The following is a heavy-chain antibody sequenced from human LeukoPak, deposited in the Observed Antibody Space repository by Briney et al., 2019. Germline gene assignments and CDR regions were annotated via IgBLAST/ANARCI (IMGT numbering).Heavy chain of an antibody. D-gene: IGHD3-16*01. CDR1: GFPFNRIA. CDR2: LSAINQST. CDR3: VKGPFSPPSFYYMDV. V-gene: IGHV3-23*01. J-gene: IGHJ6*03. Sequence: GVSLRLSCAASGFPFNRIAMTWLPQAPGKGREGGLILSAINQSTHYADYVRGRFTSSTDNSKNTLYLQMNSLRAKDTSIYYSVKGPFSPPSFYYMDVGGKGTTVTVPS.